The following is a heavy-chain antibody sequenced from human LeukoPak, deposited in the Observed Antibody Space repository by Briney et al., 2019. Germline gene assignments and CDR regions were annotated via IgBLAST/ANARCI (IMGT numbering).Heavy chain of an antibody. J-gene: IGHJ4*02. CDR3: ARRYGRDQTDY. CDR1: GGSISSSNW. D-gene: IGHD3-10*01. Sequence: SETLSLTCSVSGGSISSSNWWSWVRQPPGKGLEWIGEIYHSGSTNYNPSLKSRVPISVDKSKNQFSLKLSSVTAADTAVYYCARRYGRDQTDYWGQGTLVTVSS. CDR2: IYHSGST. V-gene: IGHV4-4*02.